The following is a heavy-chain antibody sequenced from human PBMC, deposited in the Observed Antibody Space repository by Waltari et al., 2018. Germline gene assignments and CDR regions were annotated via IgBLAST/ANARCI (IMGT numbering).Heavy chain of an antibody. CDR1: GGSISDTSYF. CDR3: TRDANVGAPPPIGY. J-gene: IGHJ4*02. Sequence: QLQLQESGPGLVKPSETLFLTCNVSGGSISDTSYFWGWVRQPPGKGLEWIGSISRRDGALYKSSLTSLATISVDNAKNQLYLKRTPLTAADPATYYCTRDANVGAPPPIGYWGQGALVTVS. D-gene: IGHD3-16*01. CDR2: ISRRDGA. V-gene: IGHV4-39*07.